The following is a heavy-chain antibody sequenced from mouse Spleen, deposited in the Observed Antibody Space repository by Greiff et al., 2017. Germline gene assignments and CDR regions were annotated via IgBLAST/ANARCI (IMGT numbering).Heavy chain of an antibody. CDR2: ILPGSGST. CDR1: GYTFSSYW. Sequence: VQLQESGAELMKPGASVKISCKATGYTFSSYWIEWVKQRPGHGLEWIGEILPGSGSTNYNEKFKGKATFTADTSSNTAYMQLSSLTSEDSAVYYCARSGYYGSSYEAWFAYWGQGTLVTVSA. J-gene: IGHJ3*01. D-gene: IGHD1-1*01. V-gene: IGHV1-9*01. CDR3: ARSGYYGSSYEAWFAY.